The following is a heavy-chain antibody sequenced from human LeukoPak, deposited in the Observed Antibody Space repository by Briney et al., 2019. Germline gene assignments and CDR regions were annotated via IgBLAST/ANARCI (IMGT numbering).Heavy chain of an antibody. D-gene: IGHD3-22*01. CDR2: IYPGDSDT. V-gene: IGHV5-51*01. CDR3: ARQFRDSSGYYSYYFDY. J-gene: IGHJ4*02. Sequence: GESLKISCKGSGYSFINYWIAWVRQMPGRGLEWMGIIYPGDSDTRYSPSFQGQVTISADKSISTAYLQWSSLKASDTAMYYCARQFRDSSGYYSYYFDYWGQGTLVTVSS. CDR1: GYSFINYW.